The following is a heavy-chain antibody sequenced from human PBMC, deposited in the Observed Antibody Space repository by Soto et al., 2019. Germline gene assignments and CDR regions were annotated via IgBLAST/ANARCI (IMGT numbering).Heavy chain of an antibody. V-gene: IGHV3-30*18. D-gene: IGHD6-13*01. CDR1: GFTFRSYG. Sequence: QVQLVESGGGVVQPGRSLRLSCAASGFTFRSYGMHWVRQAPGKGLEWVAVISYDVSNKYYADSVKGRFTISRDNSKNTLYLQMNSLRAEDTAVYYCAKPPAAGVYYYGMDVWGQGTTVTVS. J-gene: IGHJ6*02. CDR3: AKPPAAGVYYYGMDV. CDR2: ISYDVSNK.